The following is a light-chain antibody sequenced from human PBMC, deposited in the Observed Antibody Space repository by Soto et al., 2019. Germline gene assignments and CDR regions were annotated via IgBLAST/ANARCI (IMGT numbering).Light chain of an antibody. CDR3: SSYEGTNNFLV. Sequence: QSALTQPPSASGSPGQAVTISCTGTSSDVGGYSYVSWYQQHPGKAPKVMIYEVNKRPSGVPDRFSGSKSGNTASLTVSGLQTEDEADYYCSSYEGTNNFLVFGGGTQLNVL. CDR2: EVN. CDR1: SSDVGGYSY. V-gene: IGLV2-8*01. J-gene: IGLJ2*01.